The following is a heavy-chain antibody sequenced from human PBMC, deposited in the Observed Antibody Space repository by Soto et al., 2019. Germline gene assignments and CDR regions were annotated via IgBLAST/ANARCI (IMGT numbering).Heavy chain of an antibody. D-gene: IGHD3-10*01. CDR1: GYTFTSYD. CDR3: ARGFSITMVQGGNFDY. J-gene: IGHJ4*02. Sequence: ASVKVSCKASGYTFTSYDINWVRQATGQGLEWMGWMNPNSGNTGYAQKFQGRVTMTRNTSISTAYMELSSLRSEDTAVYYCARGFSITMVQGGNFDYWGQGTLVTVSS. CDR2: MNPNSGNT. V-gene: IGHV1-8*01.